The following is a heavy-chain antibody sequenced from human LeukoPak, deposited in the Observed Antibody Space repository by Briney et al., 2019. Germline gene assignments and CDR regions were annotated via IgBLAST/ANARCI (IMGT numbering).Heavy chain of an antibody. J-gene: IGHJ3*02. CDR2: IYYSGTT. CDR3: ARDLRGTSAFDI. Sequence: SETLSLTCTVSGGSISGFYWRWIRQPPGKGLEWIGYIYYSGTTNYNPSLKSRVTISVDTSKNQFSLMLTSVTAADTAVYYCARDLRGTSAFDIWGHGTMVTVSS. D-gene: IGHD3-9*01. V-gene: IGHV4-59*01. CDR1: GGSISGFY.